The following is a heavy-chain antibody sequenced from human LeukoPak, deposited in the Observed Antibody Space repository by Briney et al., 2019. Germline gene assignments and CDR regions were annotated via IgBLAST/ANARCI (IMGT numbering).Heavy chain of an antibody. V-gene: IGHV3-23*01. Sequence: PGGSLSLSCAASGFTFSSYAMSWVREAPGKGVEWVSAISGSGGSTYYADSVKGRFTISRDNAKNTLYLQMNSLRAEDTAVYYCARKDYDSSGYFDLDYWGHGTLVTVSS. CDR2: ISGSGGST. D-gene: IGHD3-22*01. CDR3: ARKDYDSSGYFDLDY. J-gene: IGHJ4*01. CDR1: GFTFSSYA.